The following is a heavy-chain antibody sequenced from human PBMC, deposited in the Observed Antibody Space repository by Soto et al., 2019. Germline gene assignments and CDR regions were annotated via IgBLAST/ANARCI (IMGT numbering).Heavy chain of an antibody. CDR1: GFTFSSYG. CDR3: ARGGAARPDY. CDR2: IGSITSNK. D-gene: IGHD6-6*01. Sequence: GGSLRLSCAASGFTFSSYGMNWVRQAPGRGPEWVSYIGSITSNKDCANSVKGRFTISRDNAKNTLYLQMNSLRDEDTAVYYCARGGAARPDYWGQGTLVTVSS. V-gene: IGHV3-48*02. J-gene: IGHJ4*02.